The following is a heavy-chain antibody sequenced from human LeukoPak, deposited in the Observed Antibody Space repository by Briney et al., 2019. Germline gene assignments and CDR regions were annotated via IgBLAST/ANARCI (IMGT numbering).Heavy chain of an antibody. CDR3: ARGKSINRYSGRKFDP. Sequence: PSETPSLTCAVYGGSFSGYYWSWIRQPRGKGLEWIGEINHSGSTNYNPSLKSRVTISVDTSKNQFSLKLSSVTAADTAVYYCARGKSINRYSGRKFDPWGQGTLVTVSS. D-gene: IGHD1-26*01. CDR2: INHSGST. CDR1: GGSFSGYY. J-gene: IGHJ5*02. V-gene: IGHV4-34*01.